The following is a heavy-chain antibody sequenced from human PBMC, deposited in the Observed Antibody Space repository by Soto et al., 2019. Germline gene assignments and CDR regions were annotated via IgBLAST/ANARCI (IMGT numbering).Heavy chain of an antibody. CDR1: GFTFSSYS. CDR2: ISSSSSTI. Sequence: GGSLRLSCAASGFTFSSYSMNWVRQAPGKGLEWVSYISSSSSTIYYADSVKVRFTISRDNAKNSLYLQMNSLRAEDTAVYYCATPYDFWSGSVGAFDIWGQGTMVTV. CDR3: ATPYDFWSGSVGAFDI. D-gene: IGHD3-3*01. J-gene: IGHJ3*02. V-gene: IGHV3-48*01.